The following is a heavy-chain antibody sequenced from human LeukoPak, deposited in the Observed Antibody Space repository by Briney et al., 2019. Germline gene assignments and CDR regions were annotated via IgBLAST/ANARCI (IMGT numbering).Heavy chain of an antibody. D-gene: IGHD3-10*01. J-gene: IGHJ4*02. CDR3: AKDRGIISDY. CDR1: GFTFMTYW. CDR2: ISGSGDST. V-gene: IGHV3-23*01. Sequence: RPGGSLRLSCAASGFTFMTYWMSWVRQAPGKGLEWVSAISGSGDSTYYADSVKGRFTISKDNSKNTLYLQMNSLRVEDTAVYYCAKDRGIISDYWGQGTLVTVSS.